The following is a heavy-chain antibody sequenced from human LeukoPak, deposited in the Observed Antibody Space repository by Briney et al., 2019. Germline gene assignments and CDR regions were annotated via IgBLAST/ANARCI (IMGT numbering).Heavy chain of an antibody. CDR1: GGSISSGGFS. V-gene: IGHV4-30-2*01. CDR3: ASTNDFGDYVGA. J-gene: IGHJ5*02. D-gene: IGHD4-17*01. Sequence: ASQTLSLTCAVSGGSISSGGFSWSWIRQPPGKGLEWIGYMYHGGSTYYNPSLESRVTISVDRSKNQFSLKLSSVTAAVTAVYYYASTNDFGDYVGAWGQGTLVTVSS. CDR2: MYHGGST.